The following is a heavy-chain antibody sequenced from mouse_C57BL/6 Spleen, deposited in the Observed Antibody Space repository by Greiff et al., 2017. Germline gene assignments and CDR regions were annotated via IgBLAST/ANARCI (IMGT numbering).Heavy chain of an antibody. CDR2: ISNGGGST. D-gene: IGHD4-1*01. V-gene: IGHV5-12*01. CDR3: ARPSSPNWAWFAY. J-gene: IGHJ3*01. Sequence: EVKLVESGGGLVQPGGSLKLSCAASGFTFSDYYMYWVRQTPEKRLEWVAYISNGGGSTYYPDTVKGRFTLSRDNAKNALYLQMSRLKSESTAMYYCARPSSPNWAWFAYWGQGTLVTVSA. CDR1: GFTFSDYY.